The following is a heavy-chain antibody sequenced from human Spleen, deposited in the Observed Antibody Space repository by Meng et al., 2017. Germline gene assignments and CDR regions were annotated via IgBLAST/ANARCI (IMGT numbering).Heavy chain of an antibody. V-gene: IGHV3-74*01. Sequence: ESLKISCAASGFTFSSYWRHGVRQSPGKGLEWISRIVPDGGITTYADSVKGRFTVSRDNAKNTLYLQMNSLGADDTAVYYCARDLAWVLFDYWGQGALVTVSS. CDR1: GFTFSSYW. J-gene: IGHJ4*02. D-gene: IGHD3-3*01. CDR3: ARDLAWVLFDY. CDR2: IVPDGGIT.